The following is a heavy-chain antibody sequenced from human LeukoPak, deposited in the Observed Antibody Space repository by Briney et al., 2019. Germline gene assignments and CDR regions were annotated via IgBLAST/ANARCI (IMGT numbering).Heavy chain of an antibody. J-gene: IGHJ4*02. V-gene: IGHV3-23*01. D-gene: IGHD4-23*01. CDR1: GFTFSSYA. CDR3: ARDSATTVVTPEYPY. CDR2: ISGSGGST. Sequence: GGSLRLSCAASGFTFSSYAMSWVRQAPGKGLEWVSAISGSGGSTYYADSVKGRFTISRDNSKNTLYLQMNSLRAEDTAVYYCARDSATTVVTPEYPYWGQGTLVTVPS.